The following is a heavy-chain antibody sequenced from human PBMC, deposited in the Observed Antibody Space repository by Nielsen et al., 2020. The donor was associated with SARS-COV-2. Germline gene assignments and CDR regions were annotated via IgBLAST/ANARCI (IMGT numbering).Heavy chain of an antibody. CDR2: ISYDGSNK. D-gene: IGHD2-15*01. CDR3: AKEDGYCSGGSCYSSNYYYGMDV. Sequence: GESLKISCAASGFTFSSYGMHWVRQAPGKGLEWVAVISYDGSNKYYADSVKGRFTISRDNSKNTLYLQMNSLRAEDTAVYYCAKEDGYCSGGSCYSSNYYYGMDVWGQGTTVTVSS. V-gene: IGHV3-30*18. CDR1: GFTFSSYG. J-gene: IGHJ6*02.